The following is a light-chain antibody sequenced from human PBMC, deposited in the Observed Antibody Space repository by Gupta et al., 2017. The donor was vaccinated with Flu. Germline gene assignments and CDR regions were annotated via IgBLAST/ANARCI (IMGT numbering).Light chain of an antibody. CDR1: QSISSY. CDR2: AAS. Sequence: PSSLSASVGDRVTITCRASQSISSYLDWYQQKPGKVPKLLIYAASILQSGVPSRFSGSGSGTDFTLTISSLQPEDVATYYCQKNNSAPPTFGWGTKLEIK. CDR3: QKNNSAPPT. J-gene: IGKJ2*01. V-gene: IGKV1-27*01.